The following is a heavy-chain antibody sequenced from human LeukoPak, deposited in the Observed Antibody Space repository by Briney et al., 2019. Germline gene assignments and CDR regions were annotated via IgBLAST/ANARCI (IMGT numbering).Heavy chain of an antibody. Sequence: ASVKVSCKASGGTFSSYAISWVRQAPGQGLEWMGIINPSGGSTSYAQKFQGRVTMTRDTSTSTVYMELSSLRSEDTAVYYCARDCGSSWDPFDYWGQGTLVTVSS. CDR3: ARDCGSSWDPFDY. CDR1: GGTFSSYA. J-gene: IGHJ4*02. V-gene: IGHV1-46*01. D-gene: IGHD6-13*01. CDR2: INPSGGST.